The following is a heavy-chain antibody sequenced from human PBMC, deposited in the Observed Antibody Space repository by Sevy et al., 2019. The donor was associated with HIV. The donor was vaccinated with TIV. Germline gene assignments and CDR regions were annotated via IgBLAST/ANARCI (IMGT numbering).Heavy chain of an antibody. V-gene: IGHV4-38-2*02. CDR2: VHHGGST. D-gene: IGHD3-10*01. CDR1: GYSINRNTY. J-gene: IGHJ5*02. CDR3: ASDSSNYYDSGSHYKTNVAGSAWFDP. Sequence: SETLSLTCTVSGYSINRNTYWGWIRQPPGKGLEWLGSVHHGGSTYYNPSRKSRVTVSTDTSKNQFSLNLNSVTAADAAVYFCASDSSNYYDSGSHYKTNVAGSAWFDPWGQGTLVTVSS.